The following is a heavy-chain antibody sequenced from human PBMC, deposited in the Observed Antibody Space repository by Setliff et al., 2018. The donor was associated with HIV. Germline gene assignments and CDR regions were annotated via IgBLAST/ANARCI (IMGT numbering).Heavy chain of an antibody. Sequence: QPGGSLRLSCAASGFTFSSYEMNWVRQAPGKGLEWVSYISRSGSTIHYADSVKGRFTISRDNAKNSLYLQMNSLTAADTAVYYCARDVSWRVRTYIDYWGQGALVTVSS. D-gene: IGHD3-3*01. CDR1: GFTFSSYE. J-gene: IGHJ4*02. V-gene: IGHV3-48*03. CDR2: ISRSGSTI. CDR3: ARDVSWRVRTYIDY.